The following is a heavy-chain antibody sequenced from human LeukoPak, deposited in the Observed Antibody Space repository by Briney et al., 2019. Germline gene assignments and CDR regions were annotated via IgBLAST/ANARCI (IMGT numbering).Heavy chain of an antibody. V-gene: IGHV3-66*02. CDR2: IYRGGST. CDR3: ARDLPTATTGIIYNYSGMDV. Sequence: GGSLRLSCAASGFTVSWNYMNWVRQAPGKGLEWVSVIYRGGSTFYGDSVKGRFTISRDNSKNTLSLQMNSLRVEDTGVYYCARDLPTATTGIIYNYSGMDVWGQGTTVTVSS. CDR1: GFTVSWNY. D-gene: IGHD4-17*01. J-gene: IGHJ6*02.